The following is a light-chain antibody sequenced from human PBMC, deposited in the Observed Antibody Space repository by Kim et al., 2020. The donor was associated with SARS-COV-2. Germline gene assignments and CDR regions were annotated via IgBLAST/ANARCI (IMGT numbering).Light chain of an antibody. CDR3: QQLNGFPLT. J-gene: IGKJ4*01. V-gene: IGKV1-12*01. Sequence: SASGGDRVTLPGRASENSGSWLAWYQQKPGKAPSLLIYSTSTLHSGVPSRFSGSGSGTDFTLTVSSLQPEDSAVYYCQQLNGFPLTFGGGTKLEI. CDR1: ENSGSW. CDR2: STS.